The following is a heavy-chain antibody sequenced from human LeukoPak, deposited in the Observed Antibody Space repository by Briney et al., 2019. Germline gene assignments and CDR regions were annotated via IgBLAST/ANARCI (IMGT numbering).Heavy chain of an antibody. CDR2: INQDGHAQ. D-gene: IGHD3-10*02. Sequence: GGSLRLSCAASGFTPSSYWMTWVRQAPGKGLEWVASINQDGHAQYYVQSVRGRFTISRDNAKNSLYLQMNSLRAEDTAVYYCAELGITMIGGVWGKGTTVTISS. CDR3: AELGITMIGGV. J-gene: IGHJ6*04. V-gene: IGHV3-7*01. CDR1: GFTPSSYW.